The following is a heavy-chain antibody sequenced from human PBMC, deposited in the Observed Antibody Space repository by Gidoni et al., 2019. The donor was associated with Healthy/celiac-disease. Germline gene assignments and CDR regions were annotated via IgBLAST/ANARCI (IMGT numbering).Heavy chain of an antibody. V-gene: IGHV4-39*01. D-gene: IGHD5-12*01. CDR3: ARLADGYNRNFDY. Sequence: QLQLQESGPGLVKPSETLYLTCTVSGGSISSSSYYWGWIRQPPGKGLEWIGSIYYSGSTYYNPSLKSRVTISVDTSKNQFSLKLSSVTAADTAVYYCARLADGYNRNFDYWGQGTLVTVSS. CDR2: IYYSGST. J-gene: IGHJ4*02. CDR1: GGSISSSSYY.